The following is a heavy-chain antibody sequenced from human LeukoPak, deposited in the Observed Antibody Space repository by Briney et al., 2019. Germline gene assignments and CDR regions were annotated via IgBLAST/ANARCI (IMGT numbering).Heavy chain of an antibody. J-gene: IGHJ3*02. CDR2: TSASGGGA. D-gene: IGHD1-1*01. CDR1: GFTFSSHA. V-gene: IGHV3-23*01. Sequence: GGSLRLSCAASGFTFSSHAMNWVRQAPGKGLEWVSVTSASGGGANHADSVKGRLTVSRDNSRNTLYLQMNSLRAEDTAVYFCAKAYTSVTGNPDAFDIWGQGTMVTVSS. CDR3: AKAYTSVTGNPDAFDI.